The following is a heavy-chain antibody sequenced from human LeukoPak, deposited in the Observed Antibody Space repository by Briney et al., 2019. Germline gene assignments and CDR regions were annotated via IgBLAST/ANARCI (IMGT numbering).Heavy chain of an antibody. CDR2: INTNTGNP. Sequence: ASVKVSCKASGYTFTSYAMNWVRQAPGQGLEWMGWINTNTGNPTYAQGFTGRFVFSLDTSVSTAYLQISSLKAEDTAVYYCARASGQQLARYYYYYGMDVWGQGTTVTVSS. D-gene: IGHD6-13*01. J-gene: IGHJ6*02. V-gene: IGHV7-4-1*02. CDR3: ARASGQQLARYYYYYGMDV. CDR1: GYTFTSYA.